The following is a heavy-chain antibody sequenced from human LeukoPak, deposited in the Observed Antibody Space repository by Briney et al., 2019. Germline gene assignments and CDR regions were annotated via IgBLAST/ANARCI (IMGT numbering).Heavy chain of an antibody. CDR3: VRSGYSFLVDY. V-gene: IGHV4-39*01. D-gene: IGHD5-18*01. CDR2: MSYSGTT. J-gene: IGHJ4*02. CDR1: GGSISSSGSY. Sequence: SETLSLTCTVSGGSISSSGSYWGGIRQPPGKGLEWIASMSYSGTTYYNPSLKSRVTISVDTSKNQFSLRLNSVTAADTAVYYCVRSGYSFLVDYWGQGTLVTVSS.